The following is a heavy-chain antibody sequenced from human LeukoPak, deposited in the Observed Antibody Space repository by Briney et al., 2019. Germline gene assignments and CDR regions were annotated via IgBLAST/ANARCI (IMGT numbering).Heavy chain of an antibody. D-gene: IGHD3-22*01. CDR2: TYSGGST. J-gene: IGHJ4*02. CDR1: GRAIKLYM. V-gene: IGHV3-53*01. CDR3: ARLDSSGYYYVSY. Sequence: GGSLRLSCAASGRAIKLYMMNWVRQAPGKGLEWVSVTYSGGSTYYADSVKGRFTTSRDNSKNTLYLQMNSLRAEDTAVYYCARLDSSGYYYVSYWGQGTLVTVSS.